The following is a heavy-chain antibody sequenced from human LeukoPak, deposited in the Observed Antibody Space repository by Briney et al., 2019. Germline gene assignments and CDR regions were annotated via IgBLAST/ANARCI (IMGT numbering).Heavy chain of an antibody. V-gene: IGHV3-48*03. D-gene: IGHD3-22*01. J-gene: IGHJ6*02. Sequence: GGSLRLSCAASGFTFSSYEMNWVRQAPGKGLEWVSYISSSGSTIYYADSVKGRFTISRDNAKNSLYLQMNSLRAEDTAVYYCARYPYYYDSSGYCRFYYGMDVWGQGTTVTVSS. CDR2: ISSSGSTI. CDR1: GFTFSSYE. CDR3: ARYPYYYDSSGYCRFYYGMDV.